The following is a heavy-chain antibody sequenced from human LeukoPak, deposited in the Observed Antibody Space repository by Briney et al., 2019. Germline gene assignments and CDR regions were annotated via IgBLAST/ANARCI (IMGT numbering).Heavy chain of an antibody. CDR2: IRYDGSNK. CDR3: AKDPAIAPIVVVPAAIGPFFDY. CDR1: GFTFSSYG. J-gene: IGHJ4*02. V-gene: IGHV3-30*02. Sequence: PGGSLRLSCAASGFTFSSYGMHWVRQAPGKGLEWVAFIRYDGSNKYYADSVKGRFTISRDNSKNTLYLQMNSLRAEDTAVYYCAKDPAIAPIVVVPAAIGPFFDYWGQGTLVTVSS. D-gene: IGHD2-2*02.